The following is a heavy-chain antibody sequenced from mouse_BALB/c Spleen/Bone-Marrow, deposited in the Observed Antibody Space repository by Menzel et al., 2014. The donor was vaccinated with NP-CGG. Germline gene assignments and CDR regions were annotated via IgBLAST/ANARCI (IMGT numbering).Heavy chain of an antibody. J-gene: IGHJ2*02. CDR2: INPDSSTI. Sequence: EVQLQQSGGGLVQPGGSLKLSCAASGFDFSRYWMSWVRQAPGKGLEWIGEINPDSSTINYTPSLKDKFIISRDNAKNTLYLQMSKVRSEDTALYYCARLGYYGYFDYWGQGTSLTVSS. CDR1: GFDFSRYW. D-gene: IGHD2-3*01. V-gene: IGHV4-1*02. CDR3: ARLGYYGYFDY.